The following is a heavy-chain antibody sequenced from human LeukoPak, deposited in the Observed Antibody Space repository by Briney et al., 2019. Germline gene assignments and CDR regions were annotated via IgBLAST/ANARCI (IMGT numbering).Heavy chain of an antibody. V-gene: IGHV5-51*01. J-gene: IGHJ4*02. Sequence: GESLQISCQGSGSSFTSYWIGWVRLVPGKGLEWMGIIYPGDSETRYSPSFQGQVTISADKSISTAYLQWSSLKASDTAMYYCARREPLWFGESTPPDYWGQGTLVIVSS. CDR3: ARREPLWFGESTPPDY. CDR1: GSSFTSYW. CDR2: IYPGDSET. D-gene: IGHD3-10*01.